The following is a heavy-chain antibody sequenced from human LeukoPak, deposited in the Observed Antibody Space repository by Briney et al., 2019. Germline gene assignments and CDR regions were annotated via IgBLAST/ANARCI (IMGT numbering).Heavy chain of an antibody. CDR2: FSSICSAI. Sequence: GGSLRLSCAASGFTINSYKMNCVRQAPGIGLEWGLYFSSICSAIYYAGSVKGRFTFARDKSKNSLYLQMNSLRAEVRAVYYCARDSVFTMVRGVIDPWGQGTLVSVSS. CDR3: ARDSVFTMVRGVIDP. CDR1: GFTINSYK. J-gene: IGHJ5*02. D-gene: IGHD3-10*01. V-gene: IGHV3-48*03.